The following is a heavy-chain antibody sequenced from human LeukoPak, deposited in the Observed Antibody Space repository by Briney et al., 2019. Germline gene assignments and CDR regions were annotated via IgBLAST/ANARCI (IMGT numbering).Heavy chain of an antibody. CDR1: GFIFNDYG. CDR2: IWYDGSKA. CDR3: AKDYYYDSSGYDAFDL. Sequence: GGSLRLSCAASGFIFNDYGMHWVRQAPGKGLEWVAAIWYDGSKAYYGDSVKGRFAISRDSANSTLFLQMNSLRVEDTAVYYRAKDYYYDSSGYDAFDLWGQGTMVTVSS. D-gene: IGHD3-22*01. V-gene: IGHV3-33*06. J-gene: IGHJ3*01.